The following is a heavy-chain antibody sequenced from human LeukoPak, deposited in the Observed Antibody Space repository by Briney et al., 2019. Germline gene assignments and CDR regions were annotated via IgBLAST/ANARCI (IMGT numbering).Heavy chain of an antibody. CDR3: ASRPADTTWCGVFDY. D-gene: IGHD3-10*01. Sequence: SETLSLTCSVPGGSINSHYWSWIRQPPGKRLEWIGYIFNTGNTNYNPSLASRVTMSVDTSRAQFFLRLSPVTAADTAIYYCASRPADTTWCGVFDYWSQGTLVNVSS. CDR2: IFNTGNT. CDR1: GGSINSHY. V-gene: IGHV4-59*11. J-gene: IGHJ4*02.